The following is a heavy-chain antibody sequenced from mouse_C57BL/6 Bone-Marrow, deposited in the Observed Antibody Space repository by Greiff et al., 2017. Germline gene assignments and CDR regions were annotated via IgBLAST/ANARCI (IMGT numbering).Heavy chain of an antibody. CDR3: ARWAYSNYGGNYDLDY. D-gene: IGHD2-5*01. CDR2: IHPNSGST. J-gene: IGHJ2*02. Sequence: QVQLQQPGAELVKPGASVTLSCKASGYTFTSYWMHWVKQRPGQGLEWIGMIHPNSGSTNYNQKFKSKATLTVDKSSSTAYMQLRRLTSEDSAVYYCARWAYSNYGGNYDLDYWGQGTSLTVSS. CDR1: GYTFTSYW. V-gene: IGHV1-64*01.